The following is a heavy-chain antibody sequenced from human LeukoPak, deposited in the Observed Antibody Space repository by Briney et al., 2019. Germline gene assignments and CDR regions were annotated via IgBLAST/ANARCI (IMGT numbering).Heavy chain of an antibody. Sequence: ASVKVSCKASGYTFTGYYMHWVRQAPGQGLEWMGWINPNSGGTNYAQKFQGRVTMTRDTSISTAYMELSRLRSDDTAVYYCARIYYDSSGYDDQNDYWGQGTLVTVSS. D-gene: IGHD3-22*01. CDR2: INPNSGGT. J-gene: IGHJ4*02. CDR1: GYTFTGYY. V-gene: IGHV1-2*02. CDR3: ARIYYDSSGYDDQNDY.